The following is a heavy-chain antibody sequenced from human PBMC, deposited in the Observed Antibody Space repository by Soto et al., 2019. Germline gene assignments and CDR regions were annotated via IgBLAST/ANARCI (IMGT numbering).Heavy chain of an antibody. CDR2: IIPIFGTA. V-gene: IGHV1-69*12. Sequence: QVQLVQSGAEVKKPGSSVKVSCKASGGTFSSYAISWVRQAPGQGLEWMGGIIPIFGTANYAQKFQGRVTVGGDESTSTAYMELSSLRSEDTAVYYCAGGQVGAAPGWFDPWGQGTLVTVSS. J-gene: IGHJ5*02. CDR1: GGTFSSYA. CDR3: AGGQVGAAPGWFDP. D-gene: IGHD1-26*01.